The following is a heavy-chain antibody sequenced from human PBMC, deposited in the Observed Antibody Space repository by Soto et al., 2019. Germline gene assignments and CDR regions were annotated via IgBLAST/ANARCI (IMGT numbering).Heavy chain of an antibody. J-gene: IGHJ4*02. Sequence: QVQLQESGPGLVKPSQTLSLSCTVSGGSISSSAYYWRWLRRHPGKGLEWIGYISHSGSTYYNPSLKSRDTNSLDTSKNLFSLNLTSVTAADTAVDYCAREYTYGSNFFVFWGQGALVTVSS. CDR3: AREYTYGSNFFVF. D-gene: IGHD5-18*01. CDR2: ISHSGST. CDR1: GGSISSSAYY. V-gene: IGHV4-31*03.